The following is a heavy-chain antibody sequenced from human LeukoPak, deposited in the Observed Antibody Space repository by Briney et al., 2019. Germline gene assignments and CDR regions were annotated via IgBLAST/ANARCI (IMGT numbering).Heavy chain of an antibody. V-gene: IGHV1-8*01. CDR3: ATEGILGTMVTPYRY. J-gene: IGHJ4*02. CDR2: MNPNSGST. D-gene: IGHD4-23*01. CDR1: GYTFTSYD. Sequence: ASVKVSCKASGYTFTSYDINWVRQATGQGLEWMGWMNPNSGSTGYAQKFQGRVTMTEDTSTDTAYMELSGLRSEDTAVYYCATEGILGTMVTPYRYWGQGTLVTVSS.